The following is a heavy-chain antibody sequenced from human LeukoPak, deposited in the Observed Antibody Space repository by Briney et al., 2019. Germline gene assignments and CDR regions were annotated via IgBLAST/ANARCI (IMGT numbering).Heavy chain of an antibody. D-gene: IGHD2-15*01. CDR2: IYTSGST. Sequence: PSETLSLTCTVSGGSIGSGSYYWSWIRQPAGKGLEWIGRIYTSGSTNYNPSLKSRVTISVDTSKNQFSLKLSSVTAADTAVYYCARDQGCGGSCYELGYWGQGTLVTVSS. J-gene: IGHJ4*02. V-gene: IGHV4-61*02. CDR1: GGSIGSGSYY. CDR3: ARDQGCGGSCYELGY.